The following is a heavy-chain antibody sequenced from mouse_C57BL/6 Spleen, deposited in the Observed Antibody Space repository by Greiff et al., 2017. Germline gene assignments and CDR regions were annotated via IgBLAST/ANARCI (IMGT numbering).Heavy chain of an antibody. CDR1: GFNIKDYY. J-gene: IGHJ1*03. V-gene: IGHV14-2*01. Sequence: EVQLQESGAELVKPGASVKLSCTASGFNIKDYYMHWVKQRTEQGLEWIGLIHPEDGETKYAPKFQGKATLTATTSSTPPYLPLSSLTSEDTAVYYCARGYYGSSYGWYFDVWGTGTTVTVSS. CDR3: ARGYYGSSYGWYFDV. D-gene: IGHD1-1*01. CDR2: IHPEDGET.